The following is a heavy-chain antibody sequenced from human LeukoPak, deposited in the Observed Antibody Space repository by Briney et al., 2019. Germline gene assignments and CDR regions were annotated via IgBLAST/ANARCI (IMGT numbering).Heavy chain of an antibody. V-gene: IGHV3-30*03. Sequence: GGSLRLSCAASGFTLSSYAVHWVRQAPGKGLEWVTVISTDGKDKKYADSVKGRFAISRDNSKNTLDLQMNSLRAEDTAVYYCARAGYCSSTSCFDYWGQGTLVTVSS. CDR2: ISTDGKDK. CDR1: GFTLSSYA. D-gene: IGHD2-2*01. CDR3: ARAGYCSSTSCFDY. J-gene: IGHJ4*02.